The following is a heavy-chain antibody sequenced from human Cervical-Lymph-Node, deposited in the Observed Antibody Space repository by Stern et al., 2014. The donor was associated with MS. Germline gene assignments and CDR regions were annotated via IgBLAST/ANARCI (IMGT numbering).Heavy chain of an antibody. CDR1: GGSISSGNFH. CDR2: IYTSGYT. V-gene: IGHV4-61*02. Sequence: QLQLQESGPGLVKPSQTLSLTCTVSGGSISSGNFHWSWIRQPAGKGLEWIGRIYTSGYTDYNPSLKSRVTISVDTSRNQLSLTLTSVSAADTAVYYCARAPMYDFSSAITMDVWGQGTTVTVSS. CDR3: ARAPMYDFSSAITMDV. J-gene: IGHJ6*02. D-gene: IGHD3-3*01.